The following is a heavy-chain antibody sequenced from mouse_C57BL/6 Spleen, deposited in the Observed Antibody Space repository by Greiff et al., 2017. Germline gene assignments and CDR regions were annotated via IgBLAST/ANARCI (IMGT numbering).Heavy chain of an antibody. V-gene: IGHV1-81*01. CDR3: VFPIYYCGSRPYYFGF. CDR2: IYPRSGNT. D-gene: IGHD1-1*01. J-gene: IGHJ2*01. CDR1: GYTFTSYG. Sequence: VQLQQSGAELARPGASVKLSCKASGYTFTSYGISWVKQRTGQGLEWIGEIYPRSGNTYYNEKFKGKATLTADKSSSTAYMELRSLTSEDSAVYFCVFPIYYCGSRPYYFGFWGQSTTLTGSS.